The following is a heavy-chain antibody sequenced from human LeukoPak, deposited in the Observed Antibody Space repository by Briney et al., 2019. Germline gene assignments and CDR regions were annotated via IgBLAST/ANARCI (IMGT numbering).Heavy chain of an antibody. Sequence: PSETLSLTCTVSGGSISNYYWSWIRQPPGKGLEWIGYIYYTGSTNYNPSLKSRVTISVDTSKTQFSLNLSSVTAADTAVYYCARDSPVPTIWGQGTMVTVSS. V-gene: IGHV4-59*01. CDR1: GGSISNYY. CDR3: ARDSPVPTI. CDR2: IYYTGST. J-gene: IGHJ3*02.